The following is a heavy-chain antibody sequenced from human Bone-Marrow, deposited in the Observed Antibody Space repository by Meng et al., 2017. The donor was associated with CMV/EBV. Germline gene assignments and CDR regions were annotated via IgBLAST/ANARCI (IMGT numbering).Heavy chain of an antibody. CDR1: GFTFSSYS. CDR3: ARDWYSSSWHDHGGMDV. Sequence: GESLKISCAASGFTFSSYSMNWVRQAPGKGLEWVSSISSSSSYIYYADSVKGRFTISRDNAKNSLYLQMNSLRAEDTAVYYCARDWYSSSWHDHGGMDVWGQGTTVTVSS. J-gene: IGHJ6*01. V-gene: IGHV3-21*01. D-gene: IGHD6-13*01. CDR2: ISSSSSYI.